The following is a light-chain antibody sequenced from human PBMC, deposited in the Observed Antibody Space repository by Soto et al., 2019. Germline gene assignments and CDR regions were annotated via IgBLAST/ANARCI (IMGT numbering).Light chain of an antibody. CDR2: LAS. J-gene: IGKJ4*01. Sequence: IQLTQSPTSGTASGRDRVTITGRASQGIRNYLAWYQQKPGKAPNLLIYLASTLQGRAPSRFSGSGSGTDFSLTISSLQPEDVPTYYCQYLNSFPLTFGGGTKVDIK. CDR3: QYLNSFPLT. CDR1: QGIRNY. V-gene: IGKV1-9*01.